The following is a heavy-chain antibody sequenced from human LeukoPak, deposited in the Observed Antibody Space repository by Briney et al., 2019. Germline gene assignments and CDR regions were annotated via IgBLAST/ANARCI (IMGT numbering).Heavy chain of an antibody. CDR1: GGSFSGYY. D-gene: IGHD3-10*01. CDR2: INHSGST. Sequence: SETLSLTCAVYGGSFSGYYWSWIRQPPGKGLEWIGEINHSGSTNCNPSLKSRVTISVDTSKNQFSLKLSSVTAADTAVYYCARDSGTTGEVKFDPWGQGTLVTVSS. CDR3: ARDSGTTGEVKFDP. J-gene: IGHJ5*02. V-gene: IGHV4-34*01.